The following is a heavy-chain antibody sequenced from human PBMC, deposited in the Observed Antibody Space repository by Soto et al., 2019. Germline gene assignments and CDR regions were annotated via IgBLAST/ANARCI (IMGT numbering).Heavy chain of an antibody. CDR2: TYYRSKWYN. CDR1: GGIVSRNMAA. J-gene: IGHJ4*02. D-gene: IGHD5-18*01. CDR3: VRDPAYGYGFDC. V-gene: IGHV6-1*01. Sequence: SRTGAIWGGIVSRNMAASYWIRQSPSRGLEWLGRTYYRSKWYNEYAVSVKSRITINPDTSKNQFSLQLNSVTPEDTAVYYCVRDPAYGYGFDCWGQGTLVTVSS.